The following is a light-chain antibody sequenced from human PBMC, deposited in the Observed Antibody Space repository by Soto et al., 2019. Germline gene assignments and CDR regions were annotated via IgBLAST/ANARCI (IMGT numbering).Light chain of an antibody. CDR3: LQSLKAYRM. CDR2: LSS. Sequence: DIVMTQFPLSLPVTPGEPASISCRSSQSLLHSNGYNYFDLYLQKTGKSPQVLIYLSSNRASGVPDRFSGSGSGTDFTLKISRVEAEDVGVYYCLQSLKAYRMFGQGTKVEVK. V-gene: IGKV2-28*01. CDR1: QSLLHSNGYNY. J-gene: IGKJ1*01.